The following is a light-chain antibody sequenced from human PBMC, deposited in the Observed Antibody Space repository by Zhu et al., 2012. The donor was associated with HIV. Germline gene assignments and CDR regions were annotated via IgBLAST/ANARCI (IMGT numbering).Light chain of an antibody. J-gene: IGKJ5*01. CDR2: DAS. Sequence: EIVLTQSPATLSLSPGERATLSCRASQSVSRNLAWYQQKPGQAPRLLIYDASNRATGIPARYSGSGSGTDFTLTISSLEPEDFAVYYCQQRINWPITFGQGTRLEIK. CDR3: QQRINWPIT. CDR1: QSVSRN. V-gene: IGKV3-11*01.